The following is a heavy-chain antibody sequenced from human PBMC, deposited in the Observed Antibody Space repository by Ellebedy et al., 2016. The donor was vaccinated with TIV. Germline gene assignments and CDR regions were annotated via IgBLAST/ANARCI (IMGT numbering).Heavy chain of an antibody. CDR2: INPSGGST. D-gene: IGHD2-2*01. CDR3: ARVCEKSRYQLLYYYMDV. V-gene: IGHV1-46*01. J-gene: IGHJ6*03. CDR1: GYTFTSYY. Sequence: ASVKVSCXASGYTFTSYYMHWVRQAPGQGLEWMGIINPSGGSTSYAQKFQGRVTMTRDTSTSTVYMELSSLRSEDTAVYYCARVCEKSRYQLLYYYMDVWGKGTTVTVSS.